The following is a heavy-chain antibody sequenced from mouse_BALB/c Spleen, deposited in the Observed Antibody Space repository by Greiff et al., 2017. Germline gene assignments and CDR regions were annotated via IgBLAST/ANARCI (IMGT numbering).Heavy chain of an antibody. CDR1: GYSITSDYA. CDR2: ISYSGST. Sequence: EVQLQQSGPGLVKPSQSLSLTCTVTGYSITSDYAWNWIRQFPGNKLEWMGYISYSGSTSYNPSLKSRISITRDTSKNQFFLQLNSVTTEDTATYYCARGGYYYGSSYGNYAMDYWGQGTSVTVSS. J-gene: IGHJ4*01. CDR3: ARGGYYYGSSYGNYAMDY. D-gene: IGHD1-1*01. V-gene: IGHV3-2*02.